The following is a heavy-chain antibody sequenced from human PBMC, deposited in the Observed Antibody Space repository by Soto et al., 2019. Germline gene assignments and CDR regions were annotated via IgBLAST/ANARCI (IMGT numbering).Heavy chain of an antibody. CDR2: ISGSGGST. J-gene: IGHJ6*02. D-gene: IGHD2-8*01. CDR1: GFTFSSYA. Sequence: GGSLRLSCAASGFTFSSYAMSWVRQAPGKGLEWVSAISGSGGSTYYADSVKGRFTISRDNSKNTLYLQMNSLRAEDTAVYYCASLNGACYYGMDVWGQGTTVTVSS. CDR3: ASLNGACYYGMDV. V-gene: IGHV3-23*01.